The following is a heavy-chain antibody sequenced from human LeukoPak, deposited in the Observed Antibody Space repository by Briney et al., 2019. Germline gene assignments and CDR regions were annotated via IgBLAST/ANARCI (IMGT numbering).Heavy chain of an antibody. V-gene: IGHV3-23*01. CDR1: GFTFSSYG. J-gene: IGHJ6*02. CDR3: AREGTAMTTYYAMDV. Sequence: GGSLRLSCAASGFTFSSYGMGWVRQAPGKGLEWVSVISGGGGVTSSADSVEGRFTISRDNSKNTLFLQMNSLRAEDTAVYYCAREGTAMTTYYAMDVWGQGTTVTVSS. D-gene: IGHD5-18*01. CDR2: ISGGGGVT.